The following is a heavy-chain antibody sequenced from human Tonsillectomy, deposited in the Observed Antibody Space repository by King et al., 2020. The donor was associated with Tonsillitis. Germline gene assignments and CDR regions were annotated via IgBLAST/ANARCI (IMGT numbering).Heavy chain of an antibody. V-gene: IGHV1-69*09. CDR1: GDTFSSYT. CDR2: IIPILGIP. CDR3: ARSGAGMGNCFDY. D-gene: IGHD1-1*01. Sequence: QLVQSGAEVKKPGSSVKVSCKASGDTFSSYTISWVRQAPGQGLEWMGWIIPILGIPNYAQKFQGRVTITADKSTSTAYMELSSLSSDDTAVYYCARSGAGMGNCFDYWGQGTLVTVSS. J-gene: IGHJ4*02.